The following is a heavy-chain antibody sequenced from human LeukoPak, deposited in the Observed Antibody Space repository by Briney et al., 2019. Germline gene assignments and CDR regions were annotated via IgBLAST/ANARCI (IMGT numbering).Heavy chain of an antibody. CDR3: ARDPGRRYGEIWYFDY. CDR2: ISSSGSTI. CDR1: GFTFSSYE. D-gene: IGHD4-17*01. V-gene: IGHV3-48*03. J-gene: IGHJ4*02. Sequence: TEGSLRLSCAASGFTFSSYEMNWVRQAPGKGLEWVSYISSSGSTIYYADSVKGRFTISRDNAKNSLYLQMNSLRAEDTAVYYCARDPGRRYGEIWYFDYWGQGTLVTVSS.